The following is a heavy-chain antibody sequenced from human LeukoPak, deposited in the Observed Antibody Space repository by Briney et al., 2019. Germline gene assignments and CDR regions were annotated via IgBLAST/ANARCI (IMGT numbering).Heavy chain of an antibody. J-gene: IGHJ4*02. Sequence: SETLSLTCTVSGDSISSTSFYWGWIRQPPGKGLEWIGSIYYSGSTYYYPSLKSRVTISVDTSKNQFSLKLSSVTAADTAVYYCARHRALYSSGWYYYFDYWGQGTLVTVSS. CDR1: GDSISSTSFY. D-gene: IGHD6-19*01. V-gene: IGHV4-39*01. CDR2: IYYSGST. CDR3: ARHRALYSSGWYYYFDY.